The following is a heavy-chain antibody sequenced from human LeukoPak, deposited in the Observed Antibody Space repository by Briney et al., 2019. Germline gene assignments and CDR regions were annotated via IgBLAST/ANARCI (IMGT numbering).Heavy chain of an antibody. Sequence: GGSLRLSCAASGFTFSSYAMSWVRQAPGKGLEWVSAISGSGGSTYYADSVKGRFTISRDNSKNTLYLQMNSLRAGDTAVYYCAKGSGYQLSNWFDPWGQGTLVTVSS. D-gene: IGHD2-2*01. V-gene: IGHV3-23*01. CDR2: ISGSGGST. J-gene: IGHJ5*02. CDR1: GFTFSSYA. CDR3: AKGSGYQLSNWFDP.